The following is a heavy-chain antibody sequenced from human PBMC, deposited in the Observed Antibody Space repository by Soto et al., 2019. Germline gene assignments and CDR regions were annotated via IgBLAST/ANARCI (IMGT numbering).Heavy chain of an antibody. CDR3: ARFAKEENPKLESWYAFDF. V-gene: IGHV4-31*03. CDR2: IYYRGGT. CDR1: GGSISRGYY. D-gene: IGHD6-13*01. J-gene: IGHJ4*02. Sequence: SETLSLTCPVSGGSISRGYYWSWIRQYPGKGLEWIGHIYYRGGTSYNPSLESRVAMSVDTSKNEFTLKVNSVTAADTAIYYCARFAKEENPKLESWYAFDFWGRGTLVTVS.